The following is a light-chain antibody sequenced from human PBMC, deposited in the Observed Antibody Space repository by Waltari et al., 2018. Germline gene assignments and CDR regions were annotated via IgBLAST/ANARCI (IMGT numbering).Light chain of an antibody. Sequence: QSGLTQSPSASGTPGQSVTISCSGGASNIRSYNVSWYQQLPGTAPKLLIYRDDRRPSGVPARFSGSKAVTSASLTISGLRSEDAADYYCAAWDDILTAWVFGGGTKLTVL. CDR2: RDD. CDR3: AAWDDILTAWV. V-gene: IGLV1-47*01. CDR1: ASNIRSYN. J-gene: IGLJ3*02.